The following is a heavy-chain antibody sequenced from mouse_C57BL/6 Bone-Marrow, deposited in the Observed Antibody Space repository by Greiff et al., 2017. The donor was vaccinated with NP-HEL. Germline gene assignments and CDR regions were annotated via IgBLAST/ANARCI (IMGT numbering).Heavy chain of an antibody. D-gene: IGHD2-10*02. CDR3: ARGEYSGSYFDY. V-gene: IGHV1-64*01. J-gene: IGHJ2*01. CDR2: IHPNSGST. Sequence: QVQLQQPGAELVKPGASVKLSCKASGYTFTSYWMHWVKQRPGQGLEWIGMIHPNSGSTNYNEKFKSKATLTVDKSSSTAYMQLSSLTSEDSAVDYCARGEYSGSYFDYWGQGTTLTVSS. CDR1: GYTFTSYW.